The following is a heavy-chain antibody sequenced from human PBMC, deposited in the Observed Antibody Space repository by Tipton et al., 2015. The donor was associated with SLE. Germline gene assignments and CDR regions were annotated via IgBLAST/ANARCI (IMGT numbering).Heavy chain of an antibody. CDR2: IYFPGRI. Sequence: TLSLTCTVSAASITNYHSYWSWVRLTAGKGLEWIGRIYFPGRIDYNPSLKSRVSLSLDTSKNQSSLEMTSMTAADTAVYFCARDLRVVAGRWFFFYMDVWGKGTTVTVS. CDR3: ARDLRVVAGRWFFFYMDV. V-gene: IGHV4-61*02. J-gene: IGHJ6*03. D-gene: IGHD2-15*01. CDR1: AASITNYHSY.